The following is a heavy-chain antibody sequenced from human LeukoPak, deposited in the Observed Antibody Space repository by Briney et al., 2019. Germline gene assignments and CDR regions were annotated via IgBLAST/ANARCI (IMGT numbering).Heavy chain of an antibody. CDR2: ISSSNSYI. CDR1: GFTFNTYT. CDR3: AKPPYDCSGGSCYSAEYFQH. J-gene: IGHJ1*01. D-gene: IGHD2-15*01. V-gene: IGHV3-21*04. Sequence: GGSLRLSCAASGFTFNTYTMSWVRQAPGKGLEWVSSISSSNSYIYYADSVKGRFTISRDNAKNSLYLQMNCLRAEDTAVYYCAKPPYDCSGGSCYSAEYFQHWGQGTLVTVSS.